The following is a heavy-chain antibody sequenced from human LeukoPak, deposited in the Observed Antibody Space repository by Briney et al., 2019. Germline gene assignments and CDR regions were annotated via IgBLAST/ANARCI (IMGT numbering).Heavy chain of an antibody. CDR3: ARDAGYCSGGSCYYYYYYMDV. D-gene: IGHD2-15*01. J-gene: IGHJ6*03. CDR1: GGTFSSYA. CDR2: IIPIFGTA. Sequence: SVKVSCKASGGTFSSYAISGVRQAPGQGLEWMGRIIPIFGTANYAQKFQGRVTITTDESTSTAYMELSSLRSEDTAVYYCARDAGYCSGGSCYYYYYYMDVWGKGTTVTVSS. V-gene: IGHV1-69*05.